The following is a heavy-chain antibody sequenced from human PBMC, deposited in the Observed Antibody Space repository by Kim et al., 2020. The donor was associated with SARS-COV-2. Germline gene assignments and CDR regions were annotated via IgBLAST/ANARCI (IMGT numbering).Heavy chain of an antibody. V-gene: IGHV3-15*01. D-gene: IGHD5-12*01. CDR2: IKSKTDGGTS. CDR1: GFTFSKVW. Sequence: GGSLRLSCAASGFTFSKVWMNWVRQAPGKGLEWVGRIKSKTDGGTSEYAAPVKGRFTISRDDSIDTLYLQMNSLKSKDTAVYYCTTTHSGYDYDPFDYWGQGTLVTVSS. J-gene: IGHJ4*02. CDR3: TTTHSGYDYDPFDY.